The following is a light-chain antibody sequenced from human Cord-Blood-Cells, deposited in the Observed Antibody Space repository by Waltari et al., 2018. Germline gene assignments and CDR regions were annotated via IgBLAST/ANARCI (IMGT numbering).Light chain of an antibody. J-gene: IGKJ1*01. Sequence: EIVMTQSPATLSVSPGERATLSCRASQSVSSNLAWYQQKPGQAPRLHIYGASTRATGIPARFSGSGSGTEFTLTISRLQSEDFAVYYCQQYNNWPRTFGQGTKVEIK. V-gene: IGKV3-15*01. CDR1: QSVSSN. CDR2: GAS. CDR3: QQYNNWPRT.